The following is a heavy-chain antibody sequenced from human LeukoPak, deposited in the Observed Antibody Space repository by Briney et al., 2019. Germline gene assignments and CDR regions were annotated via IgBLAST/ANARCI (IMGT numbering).Heavy chain of an antibody. CDR1: GYTFTIYG. CDR2: INPSGGST. CDR3: ARVGGPDY. Sequence: ASVKVSCKASGYTFTIYGITWVRQAPGQGLEWMGIINPSGGSTSYAQKFQGRVTMTRDTSTSTVYMELSSLRSEDTAVYYCARVGGPDYWGQGTLATVSS. V-gene: IGHV1-46*01. J-gene: IGHJ4*02.